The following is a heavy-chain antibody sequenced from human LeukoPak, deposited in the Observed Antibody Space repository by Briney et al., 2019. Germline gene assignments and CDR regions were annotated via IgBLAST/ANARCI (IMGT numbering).Heavy chain of an antibody. CDR3: AKTSRPWFEGVGDY. Sequence: ASVKVSCKASGYTFTSYGISWVRQAPGQGLEWMGWISAYNGNTKNAQKLQGRVTMTTDTSTSTAYMELRSLRSDDTAVYYCAKTSRPWFEGVGDYWGQGTLVTVSS. CDR1: GYTFTSYG. V-gene: IGHV1-18*01. D-gene: IGHD3-10*01. CDR2: ISAYNGNT. J-gene: IGHJ4*02.